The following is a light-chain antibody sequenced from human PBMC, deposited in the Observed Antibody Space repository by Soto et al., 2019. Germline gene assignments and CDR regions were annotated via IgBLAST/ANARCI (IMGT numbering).Light chain of an antibody. CDR2: GAS. J-gene: IGKJ3*01. Sequence: ESVLTQSPGTLSMFPGERATLSCRASQSVSSSYSAWYQQKPGQAPRLLIYGASSRATGIPDRFSGSGSGTDFPLTISRLEHEDFAVYYCQQYGSSPFTFGPGTKVDIK. V-gene: IGKV3-20*01. CDR3: QQYGSSPFT. CDR1: QSVSSSY.